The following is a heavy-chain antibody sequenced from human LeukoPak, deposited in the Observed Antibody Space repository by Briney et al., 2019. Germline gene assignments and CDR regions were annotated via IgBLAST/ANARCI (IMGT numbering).Heavy chain of an antibody. Sequence: GRSLRLSCAASGFTFSGYWMHWVRQAPGKGLVWVSLINSDGFYADFVKGRFTISRDNAKNTLYLQMNSLRAEDTAVYYCARAGSNCKIDYWGQGTLVTVSS. V-gene: IGHV3-74*01. CDR2: INSDG. J-gene: IGHJ4*02. D-gene: IGHD1-26*01. CDR3: ARAGSNCKIDY. CDR1: GFTFSGYW.